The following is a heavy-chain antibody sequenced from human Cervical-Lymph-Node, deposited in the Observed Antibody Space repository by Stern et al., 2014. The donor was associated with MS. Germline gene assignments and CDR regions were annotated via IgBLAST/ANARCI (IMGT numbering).Heavy chain of an antibody. J-gene: IGHJ4*02. Sequence: VQLVESGGGLVKPGGSLRLACEASGFSFSHYSMNWVRQAPGKGLEWVSSCSTASTYISYGDSVKGRFIISRDNAKKSLYLQMDSLRVEDTAIYYCVRDVDYDFWGQGILVIVSS. CDR1: GFSFSHYS. V-gene: IGHV3-21*01. CDR2: CSTASTYI. CDR3: VRDVDYDF.